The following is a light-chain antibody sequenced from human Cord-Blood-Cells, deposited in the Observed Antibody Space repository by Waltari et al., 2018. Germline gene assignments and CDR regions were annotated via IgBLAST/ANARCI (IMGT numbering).Light chain of an antibody. CDR1: QSVSSSY. CDR2: GAS. CDR3: QQYGSLLT. V-gene: IGKV3-20*01. J-gene: IGKJ4*01. Sequence: EIVLTQSPGTLSLSPGERAPLSCRASQSVSSSYLAWYQQKPGQAPRLLIYGASSRATGIPDRFSGSGSGTDFTLTISRLEPEDFAVYDCQQYGSLLTFGGGTKVEIK.